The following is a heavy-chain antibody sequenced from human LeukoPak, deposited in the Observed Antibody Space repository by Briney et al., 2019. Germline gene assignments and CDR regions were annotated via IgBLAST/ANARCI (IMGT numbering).Heavy chain of an antibody. CDR1: GFTFSSYW. D-gene: IGHD3-22*01. Sequence: GGSLRLSCAASGFTFSSYWMHWVRQAPGKGLVWVSRINSDGSSTGYADSVKGRFTISRDNAKNTLYLQMNSLRAEDTAVYYCASGYYDSSGYFWYWGQGTLVTVSS. J-gene: IGHJ4*02. CDR3: ASGYYDSSGYFWY. CDR2: INSDGSST. V-gene: IGHV3-74*01.